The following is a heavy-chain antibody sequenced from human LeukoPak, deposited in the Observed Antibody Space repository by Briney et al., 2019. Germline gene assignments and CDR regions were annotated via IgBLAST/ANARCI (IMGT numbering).Heavy chain of an antibody. CDR2: MNPNSGNT. V-gene: IGHV1-8*01. J-gene: IGHJ4*02. CDR3: ARGLTMIAFDY. CDR1: GYTFTSYD. Sequence: ASVKVSCKASGYTFTSYDINWVRQATGQGLEWMGWMNPNSGNTNYAQKLQGRVTMTTDTSTSTAYMELRSLRSDDTAVYYCARGLTMIAFDYWGQGTLVTVSS. D-gene: IGHD3-22*01.